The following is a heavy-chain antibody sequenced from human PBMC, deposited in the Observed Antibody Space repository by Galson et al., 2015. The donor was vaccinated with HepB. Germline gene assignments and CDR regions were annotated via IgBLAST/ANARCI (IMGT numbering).Heavy chain of an antibody. V-gene: IGHV1-8*01. D-gene: IGHD4-23*01. CDR1: GYTFTSFD. CDR3: ARTERQKTHADN. Sequence: SVKVSCKASGYTFTSFDINWVRQATGQGLEWLGWMDPKSGATGYAQNFQGRVTMTRDTSVNTAYMELSSLRSEDTAVYYCARTERQKTHADNWGQGTLVTVSS. J-gene: IGHJ4*02. CDR2: MDPKSGAT.